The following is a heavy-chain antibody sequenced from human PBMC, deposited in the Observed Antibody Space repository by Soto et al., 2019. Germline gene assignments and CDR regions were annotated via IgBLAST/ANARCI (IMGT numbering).Heavy chain of an antibody. CDR1: GFTFSRHA. J-gene: IGHJ4*02. CDR2: VSKDGSVK. D-gene: IGHD3-10*01. V-gene: IGHV3-30-3*01. Sequence: GGSLRLSCEGSGFTFSRHALHSVRQAPGKGLEWVAVVSKDGSVKYWIESVKGRFTLSRDNSKNTVYLEMNSLRPEDTGVYYCVRSRSGAVADSFDLWGQGTLVTVSS. CDR3: VRSRSGAVADSFDL.